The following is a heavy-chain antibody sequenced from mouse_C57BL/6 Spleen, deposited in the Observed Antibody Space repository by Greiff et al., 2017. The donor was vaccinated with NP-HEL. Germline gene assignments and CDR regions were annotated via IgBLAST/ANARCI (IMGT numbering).Heavy chain of an antibody. CDR1: GYTFTDYN. V-gene: IGHV1-18*01. J-gene: IGHJ3*01. D-gene: IGHD2-5*01. Sequence: VQLQQSGPELVKPGASVKIPCKASGYTFTDYNMDWVKQSHGKSLEWIGDINPNNGGTIYNQKFKGKATLTVDKSSSTAYMELRSLTSEDTVVYYCATYSNYEGFAYWGQGTLVTVSA. CDR3: ATYSNYEGFAY. CDR2: INPNNGGT.